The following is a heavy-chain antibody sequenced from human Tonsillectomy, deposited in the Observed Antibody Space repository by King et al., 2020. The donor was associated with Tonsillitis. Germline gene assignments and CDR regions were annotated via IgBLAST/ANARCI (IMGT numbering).Heavy chain of an antibody. CDR2: ISYDGSNK. V-gene: IGHV3-33*05. Sequence: VQLVESGGGVVQPGRSLRLSCAASGFTFISYGMHWVRQAPGKGLEWVAVISYDGSNKYYADSVKGRFTISRDNSQNTLYLQMNSLRAEDTAVYYCARDSWTYVVSTWYTGISYYYSMDVWGQGTTVTISS. CDR1: GFTFISYG. CDR3: ARDSWTYVVSTWYTGISYYYSMDV. J-gene: IGHJ6*02. D-gene: IGHD6-13*01.